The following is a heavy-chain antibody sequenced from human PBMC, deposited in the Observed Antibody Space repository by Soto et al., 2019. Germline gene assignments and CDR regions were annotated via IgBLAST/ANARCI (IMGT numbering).Heavy chain of an antibody. J-gene: IGHJ4*02. Sequence: EVQLLESGGGLVQPGGSLRLSCAASGFTFSSYAMSWVRQAPGKGLEWVSAISGSGGSTYYADSVKGRFTISRDNSKNTLYLQMNSLRAEDTAVYYCAKTSSGWNPPRLYFDYWGQGTLVTVSS. D-gene: IGHD6-19*01. CDR1: GFTFSSYA. V-gene: IGHV3-23*01. CDR3: AKTSSGWNPPRLYFDY. CDR2: ISGSGGST.